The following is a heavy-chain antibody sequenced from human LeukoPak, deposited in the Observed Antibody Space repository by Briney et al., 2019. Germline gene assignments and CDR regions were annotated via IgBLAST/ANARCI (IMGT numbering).Heavy chain of an antibody. J-gene: IGHJ5*02. D-gene: IGHD3-10*01. CDR3: ARAMVRGVVRNWFDP. V-gene: IGHV3-30-3*01. CDR1: GFTFSSYA. Sequence: PGGSLRLSCAASGFTFSSYAMHWVRQAPGKGLEWVAVISYDGSNKYYADSVKGRFTISRDNSKNTLYLQMNSLRAEDTAVYYCARAMVRGVVRNWFDPWGQGTLVTVSS. CDR2: ISYDGSNK.